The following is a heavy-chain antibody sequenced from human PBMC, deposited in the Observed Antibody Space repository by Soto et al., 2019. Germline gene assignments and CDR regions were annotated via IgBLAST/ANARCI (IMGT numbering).Heavy chain of an antibody. J-gene: IGHJ3*01. CDR3: ARGNALDV. V-gene: IGHV6-1*01. CDR1: GDSVSSDITS. D-gene: IGHD3-10*01. Sequence: QGQLQQSGRGLVKPSQTLSLTCAISGDSVSSDITSWNWIRQSPSRGLEWLGRTYYRSKWFHDYAASVKSRIAINPDTCKNQFSLELNSMTPEDTAVYYCARGNALDVWGQGTVVTVSS. CDR2: TYYRSKWFH.